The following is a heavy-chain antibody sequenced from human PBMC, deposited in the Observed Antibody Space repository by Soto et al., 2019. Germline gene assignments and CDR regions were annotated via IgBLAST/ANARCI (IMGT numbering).Heavy chain of an antibody. CDR1: GGSVSSSGNY. CDR3: ARARQRGYYDDRFAP. Sequence: SETLSLTCTVSGGSVSSSGNYWGWIRQPPGKGLEWIGYIYYSGSTNYNPSLKSRVTTSVDTSKNQFSLKLISVTAADTAVYYCARARQRGYYDDRFAPWGQGTLVTVSS. CDR2: IYYSGST. D-gene: IGHD3-22*01. J-gene: IGHJ5*02. V-gene: IGHV4-61*08.